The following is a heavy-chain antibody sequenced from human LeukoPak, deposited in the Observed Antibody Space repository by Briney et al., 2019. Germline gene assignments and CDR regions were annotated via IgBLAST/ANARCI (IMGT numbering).Heavy chain of an antibody. CDR1: DFSFTSYG. V-gene: IGHV1-24*01. CDR2: FDPEDGET. Sequence: VASVKVSCKASDFSFTSYGMSWVRQAPGQGLEWMGGFDPEDGETIYAQKFQGRVTMTEDTSTDTAYMELSSLRSEDTAVYYCATDHGYGDYESSGYYGMDVWGQGTTVTVSS. CDR3: ATDHGYGDYESSGYYGMDV. J-gene: IGHJ6*02. D-gene: IGHD4-17*01.